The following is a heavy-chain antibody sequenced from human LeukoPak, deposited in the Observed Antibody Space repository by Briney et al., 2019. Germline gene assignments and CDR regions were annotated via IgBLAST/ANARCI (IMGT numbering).Heavy chain of an antibody. Sequence: GGSLRLSCAASGFSFSIYGMSWARQAPGKGLEWVSGISGSGANTYYADSVKGRFTISRDNSKNTLYLQMNSLRADDTAVYYCATITSMRVVLISWGQGTLVTVSS. CDR1: GFSFSIYG. CDR2: ISGSGANT. V-gene: IGHV3-23*01. CDR3: ATITSMRVVLIS. D-gene: IGHD3-22*01. J-gene: IGHJ1*01.